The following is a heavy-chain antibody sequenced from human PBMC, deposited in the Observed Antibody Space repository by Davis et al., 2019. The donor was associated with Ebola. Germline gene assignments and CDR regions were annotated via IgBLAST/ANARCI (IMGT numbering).Heavy chain of an antibody. V-gene: IGHV1-69*06. Sequence: AASVKVSCKASGGTFSSYAISWVRQAPGQGLEWMGGIIPIFGTANYAQKFQGRVTITADKSTSTAYMELSSLRSEDTAVYYCAREGRGLRFEGPLDYWGQETLVTVSS. J-gene: IGHJ4*02. CDR3: AREGRGLRFEGPLDY. CDR2: IIPIFGTA. CDR1: GGTFSSYA. D-gene: IGHD5-12*01.